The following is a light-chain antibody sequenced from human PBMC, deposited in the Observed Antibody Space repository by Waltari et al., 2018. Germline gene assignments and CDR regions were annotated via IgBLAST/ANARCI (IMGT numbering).Light chain of an antibody. J-gene: IGLJ1*01. CDR3: SSYTSSSTLYV. CDR1: SSDVGVYNY. V-gene: IGLV2-14*01. CDR2: EVS. Sequence: QSALTQPASVSGSPGQSITISRTGTSSDVGVYNYASWYQQHPGKAPKLMIYEVSNRPSGVSNRFSGSKSGNTASLTISGLQAEDEADYYCSSYTSSSTLYVFGTGTKVTVL.